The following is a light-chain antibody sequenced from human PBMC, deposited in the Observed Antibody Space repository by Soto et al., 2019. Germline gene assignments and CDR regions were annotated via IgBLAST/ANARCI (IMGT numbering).Light chain of an antibody. V-gene: IGLV1-51*01. Sequence: QSVLTQPPSVSAAPGQKVTISCSGSSSNIGNNYVSWYQQLPGTAPKLLIYDNNKRPSGIPDRFSASKSGTSATLGITGLQTGDEADYYCQSHDSSLNSWVFGGGTKVTVL. CDR3: QSHDSSLNSWV. CDR2: DNN. J-gene: IGLJ3*02. CDR1: SSNIGNNY.